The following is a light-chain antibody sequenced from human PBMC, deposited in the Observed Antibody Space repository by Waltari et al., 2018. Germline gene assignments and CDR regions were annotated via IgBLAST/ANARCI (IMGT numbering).Light chain of an antibody. J-gene: IGKJ4*01. V-gene: IGKV3-15*01. CDR2: GAS. Sequence: VLLTQSPASLSVSPGDTVILSCRASQRVRTNLVWYQQKAGQAPRTLIYGASTMASGVPSRFSGSGSETDFTLIICSLQSEDAAVYFCQQYYVWPPITFGGGTKLEI. CDR1: QRVRTN. CDR3: QQYYVWPPIT.